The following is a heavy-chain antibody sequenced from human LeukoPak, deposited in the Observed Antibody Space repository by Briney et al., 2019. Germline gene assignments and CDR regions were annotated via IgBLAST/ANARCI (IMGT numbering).Heavy chain of an antibody. CDR3: ARCASGYSSGWRREYYFDY. CDR2: IWYDGSNK. D-gene: IGHD6-19*01. Sequence: HSGGSLRLSCAASGFTFSSYGMHWVRQAPGKGLEWVAVIWYDGSNKYYADSVKGRFTISRDNSKNTLYLQMNSLRAEDTAVYYCARCASGYSSGWRREYYFDYWGQGTLVTVSS. J-gene: IGHJ4*02. CDR1: GFTFSSYG. V-gene: IGHV3-33*01.